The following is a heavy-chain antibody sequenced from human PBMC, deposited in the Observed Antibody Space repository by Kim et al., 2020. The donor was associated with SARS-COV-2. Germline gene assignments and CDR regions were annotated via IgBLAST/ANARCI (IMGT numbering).Heavy chain of an antibody. Sequence: GGSLRLSCAASGFTFDDYGMSWVRQAPGKGLEWVSGINWNGGSTGYADSVKGRFTISRDNAKNSLYLQMNSLRAEDTALYHCARARGYCSSTSCYLDAFDIWGQGTMVTVSS. CDR1: GFTFDDYG. V-gene: IGHV3-20*01. CDR2: INWNGGST. D-gene: IGHD2-2*01. CDR3: ARARGYCSSTSCYLDAFDI. J-gene: IGHJ3*02.